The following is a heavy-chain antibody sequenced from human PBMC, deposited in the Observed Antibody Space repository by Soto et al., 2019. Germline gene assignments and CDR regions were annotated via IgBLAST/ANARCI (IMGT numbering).Heavy chain of an antibody. CDR2: IDPRDSHP. Sequence: EVQLVQSGAEVKQPGESLRISCQGSGYSFSDYYVNWVRHLLGKGLEWMGTIDPRDSHPNYSPSFQGHVTISVDESTNTAYLQWSSLKASDTAIYYCARQSPYTGSYYVLLDHWGQGTRVTVSS. V-gene: IGHV5-10-1*03. CDR1: GYSFSDYY. D-gene: IGHD1-26*01. J-gene: IGHJ4*02. CDR3: ARQSPYTGSYYVLLDH.